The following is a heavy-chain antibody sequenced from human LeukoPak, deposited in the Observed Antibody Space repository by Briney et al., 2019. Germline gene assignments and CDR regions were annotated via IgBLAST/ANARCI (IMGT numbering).Heavy chain of an antibody. CDR2: ISGSGGST. D-gene: IGHD3-10*01. J-gene: IGHJ6*02. CDR3: AKSVLLWSGEQDRGPMDV. Sequence: PGGSLRLSCAASGFTFSSYAMSWVRQAPGKGLEWVSAISGSGGSTYYADSVKGRFTISRDNSKNTLYLQMNSLRAEDTAVYYCAKSVLLWSGEQDRGPMDVWGQGTTVTVSS. CDR1: GFTFSSYA. V-gene: IGHV3-23*01.